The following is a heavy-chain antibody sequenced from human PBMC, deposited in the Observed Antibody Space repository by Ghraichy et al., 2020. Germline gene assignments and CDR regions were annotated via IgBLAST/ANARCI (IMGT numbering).Heavy chain of an antibody. J-gene: IGHJ6*02. V-gene: IGHV1-69*04. D-gene: IGHD3-22*01. CDR2: IIPILDRA. CDR1: GGTFSNYA. CDR3: TRDLPNYNGISGYGMDV. Sequence: SVKVSCKASGGTFSNYAISWVRQAPGQGLEWVGRIIPILDRANYAENFQGRVTITADKSTSIANMELSSLRSEDTAVYYCTRDLPNYNGISGYGMDVWGQGTSITVS.